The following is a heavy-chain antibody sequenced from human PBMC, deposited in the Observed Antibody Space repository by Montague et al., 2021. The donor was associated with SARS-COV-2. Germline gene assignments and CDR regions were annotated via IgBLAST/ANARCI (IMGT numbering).Heavy chain of an antibody. CDR2: IGSNSSYI. V-gene: IGHV3-21*01. J-gene: IGHJ4*02. Sequence: SLRLSCAASGSTFSSYSMNWVRQAPGKGLEWVSSIGSNSSYIYYADSVKGRFTISRDNAKNSLYLQMNSLRAEDTAVYYCVSQEGSIYWGQGTLVTVSS. D-gene: IGHD2/OR15-2a*01. CDR1: GSTFSSYS. CDR3: VSQEGSIY.